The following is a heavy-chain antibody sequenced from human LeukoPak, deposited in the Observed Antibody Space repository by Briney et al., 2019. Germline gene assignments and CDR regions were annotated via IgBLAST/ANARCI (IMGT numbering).Heavy chain of an antibody. J-gene: IGHJ1*01. CDR1: GFTFSSYG. D-gene: IGHD3-16*02. CDR2: INHIGSS. Sequence: NPGGSLRLSCAASGFTFSSYGMSWVRQAPGKGLEWIGEINHIGSSNYNPSLKSRVSISADTSKYQFSLRLTSVTAADTAVYYCARGPTFGGVIVTRYFQHWGQGTQVIVSS. CDR3: ARGPTFGGVIVTRYFQH. V-gene: IGHV4-34*01.